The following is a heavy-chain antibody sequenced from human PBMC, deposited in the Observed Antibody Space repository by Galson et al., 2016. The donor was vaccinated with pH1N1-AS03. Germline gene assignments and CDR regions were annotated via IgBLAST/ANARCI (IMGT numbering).Heavy chain of an antibody. Sequence: SVKVSCKASGYTFTSYAMHWVRQAPGQRLEWMGWINAGNGNTKYSQKFQGRVTITRDTSASTAYMELSSLRSEETAVYYCASDRGSGYELFDYYYRMDVWGQGTTVTVSS. CDR1: GYTFTSYA. D-gene: IGHD5-12*01. CDR2: INAGNGNT. J-gene: IGHJ6*02. CDR3: ASDRGSGYELFDYYYRMDV. V-gene: IGHV1-3*01.